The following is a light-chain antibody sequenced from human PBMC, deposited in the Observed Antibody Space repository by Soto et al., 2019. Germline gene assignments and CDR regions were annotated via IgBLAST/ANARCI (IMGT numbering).Light chain of an antibody. CDR1: QSVSSSS. Sequence: EIVLTQSPGTLSLSPGERATLSCRASQSVSSSSLAWYQQRPGQAPKLLIYVTSSRATGIPDRFSGSGSGTDFTLTISRLEPEDFAVYYCQQYGSSTVTFGQGTKVDIK. CDR3: QQYGSSTVT. J-gene: IGKJ1*01. V-gene: IGKV3-20*01. CDR2: VTS.